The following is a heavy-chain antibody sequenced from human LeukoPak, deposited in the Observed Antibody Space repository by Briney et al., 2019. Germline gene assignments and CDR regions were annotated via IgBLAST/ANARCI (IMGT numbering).Heavy chain of an antibody. CDR2: IYYSGST. D-gene: IGHD3-10*01. Sequence: SETLSLTCTASGGSISSYYWSWIRQPPGKGLEWIGYIYYSGSTNYNPSLKSRVTISVDTSKHQFSLKLSSVTAADTAVYYCARQEYYGSGSYFDYWGQGTLVTVSS. J-gene: IGHJ4*02. V-gene: IGHV4-59*08. CDR3: ARQEYYGSGSYFDY. CDR1: GGSISSYY.